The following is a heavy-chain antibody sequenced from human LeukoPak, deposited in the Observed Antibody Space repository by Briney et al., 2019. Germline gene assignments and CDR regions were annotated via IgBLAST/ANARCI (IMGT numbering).Heavy chain of an antibody. J-gene: IGHJ4*02. Sequence: GGSLRLSCAASGFTFSSYGMHWVRQAPGKGLEWVTLISNDGSNKQYADSVKGRFTISRDNSKNTLYLQVNSLRVEDTAVYYCARGHNPSGGATPYWGQGTLVTVSS. CDR3: ARGHNPSGGATPY. D-gene: IGHD1-26*01. CDR2: ISNDGSNK. CDR1: GFTFSSYG. V-gene: IGHV3-30*03.